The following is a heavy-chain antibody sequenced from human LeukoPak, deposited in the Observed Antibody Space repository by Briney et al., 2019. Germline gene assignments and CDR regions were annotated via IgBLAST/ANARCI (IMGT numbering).Heavy chain of an antibody. V-gene: IGHV4-59*08. J-gene: IGHJ4*02. CDR1: GGSISSYY. CDR2: IYYSGST. Sequence: SETLSLTCTVSGGSISSYYWSWIRQPPGKGLEWIGYIYYSGSTNYNPSLKSRVTISVDTSKNQFSLKLSSVTAADTAVYYCARVMASGYSYGYFDYWGQGTLVTVSS. CDR3: ARVMASGYSYGYFDY. D-gene: IGHD5-18*01.